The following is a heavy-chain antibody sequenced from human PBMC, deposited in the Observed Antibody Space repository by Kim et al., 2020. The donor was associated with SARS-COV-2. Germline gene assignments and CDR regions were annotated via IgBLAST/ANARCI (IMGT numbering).Heavy chain of an antibody. V-gene: IGHV3-21*01. CDR2: ISSSSSYI. Sequence: GGSLRLSCAASGFTFSSYSMNWVRQAPGKGLEWVSSISSSSSYIYYADSVKGRFTISRDNAKNSLYLQMNSRRAEDTAVYYCARDRRHYGMDVWGQGTTVTVSS. CDR3: ARDRRHYGMDV. J-gene: IGHJ6*02. CDR1: GFTFSSYS.